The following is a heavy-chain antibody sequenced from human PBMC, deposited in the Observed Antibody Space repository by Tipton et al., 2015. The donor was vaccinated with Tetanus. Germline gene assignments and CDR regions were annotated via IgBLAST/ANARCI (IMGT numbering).Heavy chain of an antibody. CDR2: IWNDGSYK. J-gene: IGHJ3*02. Sequence: SLRLSCAASGFTFSTNAMHWVRQAPGKGLEWVAAIWNDGSYKYYADSVKGRFTVSRDNSKNTLYLEMNSLRAEDTAVYYCARHGHPSAVVARDASDIWGHGTMVNVSS. V-gene: IGHV3-33*01. CDR1: GFTFSTNA. CDR3: ARHGHPSAVVARDASDI. D-gene: IGHD2-15*01.